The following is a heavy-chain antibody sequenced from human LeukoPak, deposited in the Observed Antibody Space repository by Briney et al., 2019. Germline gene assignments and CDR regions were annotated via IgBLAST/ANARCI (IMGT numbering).Heavy chain of an antibody. J-gene: IGHJ4*02. Sequence: PSETLSLTCTVSGGSISNNNYYWGWIRQPPGKGLEWIGTIYYSGSTYYTPSLKSRFTISVDTSKNQFSLRLTSVTAADTAVYYCASGRLPWVDYWGQGTLVTVSS. CDR3: ASGRLPWVDY. D-gene: IGHD2-15*01. CDR2: IYYSGST. CDR1: GGSISNNNYY. V-gene: IGHV4-39*07.